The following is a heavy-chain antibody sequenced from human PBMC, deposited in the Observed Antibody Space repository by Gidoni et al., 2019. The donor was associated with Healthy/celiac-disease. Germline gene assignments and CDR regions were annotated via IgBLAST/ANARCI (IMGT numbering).Heavy chain of an antibody. D-gene: IGHD3-16*02. CDR3: TREGLRLGELSFPPDY. V-gene: IGHV3-49*05. CDR2: IRSKAYGGTT. Sequence: EVQLVESGGGLVKPGRSLRLSCTASGFTFGDYAMSWFRQAPGKGLEWVGFIRSKAYGGTTEYAASVKGRFTISRDDSKSIAYLQMNSLKTEDTAVYYCTREGLRLGELSFPPDYWGQGTLVTVSS. J-gene: IGHJ4*02. CDR1: GFTFGDYA.